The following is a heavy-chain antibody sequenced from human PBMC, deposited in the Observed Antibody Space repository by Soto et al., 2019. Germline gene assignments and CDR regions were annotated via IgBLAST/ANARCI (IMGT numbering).Heavy chain of an antibody. J-gene: IGHJ4*02. Sequence: RASVKVSCKASGGTFSSYAISWVRQAPGQGLEWMGGIIPIFATANYAPKFQGRVTITADESTSTAYMELSSLRSEDTAVYYCERECRLRYFDWSSQYGGCYWGQGTLVTASS. CDR2: IIPIFATA. V-gene: IGHV1-69*13. D-gene: IGHD3-9*01. CDR3: ERECRLRYFDWSSQYGGCY. CDR1: GGTFSSYA.